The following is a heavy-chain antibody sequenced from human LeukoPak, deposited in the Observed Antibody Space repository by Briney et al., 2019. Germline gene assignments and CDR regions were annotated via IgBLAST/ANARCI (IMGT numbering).Heavy chain of an antibody. D-gene: IGHD4-11*01. V-gene: IGHV4-59*01. CDR2: IYYSGTT. CDR3: ARGLGDYGNYGNAFDM. CDR1: GDSISSSY. J-gene: IGHJ3*02. Sequence: SETLSLTCTVSGDSISSSYWSWIRQPPGKGLDWIGYIYYSGTTKYNPSLKSRVTISVDTSKNQFFLKLSSVTAADTAVYYCARGLGDYGNYGNAFDMWGQGTLVTVSS.